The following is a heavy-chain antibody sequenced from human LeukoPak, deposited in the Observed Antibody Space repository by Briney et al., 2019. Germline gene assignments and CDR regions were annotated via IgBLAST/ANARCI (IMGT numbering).Heavy chain of an antibody. CDR1: GFTFSEYA. D-gene: IGHD6-6*01. CDR3: AKGRQLVRTDFDY. Sequence: GGSLRLSCAASGFTFSEYAMHWVRQAPGKGLEWVAVISYDGRQKYYADSVKGRFTISRDNSKNTLYLQMNSLRAEDTAVYYCAKGRQLVRTDFDYWGQGTLVTVSS. J-gene: IGHJ4*02. V-gene: IGHV3-30-3*01. CDR2: ISYDGRQK.